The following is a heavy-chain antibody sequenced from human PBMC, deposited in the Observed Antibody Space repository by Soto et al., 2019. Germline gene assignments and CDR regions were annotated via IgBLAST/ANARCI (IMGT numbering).Heavy chain of an antibody. D-gene: IGHD5-18*01. J-gene: IGHJ4*02. CDR3: ASGIQLWLRRINNGYSG. CDR1: GGTFSTYA. Sequence: QVQLVQSGAEVKKPESSVKVSCKAPGGTFSTYATNWVRQAPGQGLEWMGGIIPMFGTANYAQRFQDRVPITADESTNTVYMELSSLTAEDTAVYFCASGIQLWLRRINNGYSGWGQGTLVTVSS. CDR2: IIPMFGTA. V-gene: IGHV1-69*12.